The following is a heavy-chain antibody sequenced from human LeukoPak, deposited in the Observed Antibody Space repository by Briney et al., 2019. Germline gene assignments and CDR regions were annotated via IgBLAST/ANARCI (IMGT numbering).Heavy chain of an antibody. J-gene: IGHJ4*02. CDR3: ARSYDTNFDY. Sequence: SETLSLTCTVSGGSISTDYWSWIRQPPGKGLEYIAFIHYSGHTSYNPSLKSRVTISVDRSKNQFSLKLSSVAAADTAVYYCARSYDTNFDYWGQGTLVTVSS. D-gene: IGHD3-3*01. V-gene: IGHV4-59*01. CDR2: IHYSGHT. CDR1: GGSISTDY.